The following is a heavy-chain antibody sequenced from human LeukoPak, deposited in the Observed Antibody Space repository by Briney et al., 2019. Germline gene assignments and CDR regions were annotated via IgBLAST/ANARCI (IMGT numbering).Heavy chain of an antibody. Sequence: GGSLRLSCAASGFTFSSYAMHWVRQAPGKGLEWVAVISYDGSNKYYADSVKGRFTISRDNSKNTLYLQMNSLRAEDTAVYYCAKAPGWSGYSYYYYYYMDVWGKGTTVTVSS. CDR1: GFTFSSYA. CDR3: AKAPGWSGYSYYYYYYMDV. V-gene: IGHV3-30-3*01. CDR2: ISYDGSNK. J-gene: IGHJ6*03. D-gene: IGHD3-3*01.